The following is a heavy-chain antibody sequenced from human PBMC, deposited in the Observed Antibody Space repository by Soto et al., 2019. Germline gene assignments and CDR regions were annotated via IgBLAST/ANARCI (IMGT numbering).Heavy chain of an antibody. CDR3: AKTYKDPAYSRGLLAAFDI. D-gene: IGHD6-19*01. Sequence: GGSLRLSCAASGFTFSSYAMSWVRQAPGKGLEWVSHISSGGSTYYADSVKGRFTISRDNSKNTLYLQMNSLRAEDTAVYFCAKTYKDPAYSRGLLAAFDIWGQGTMVTVSS. CDR1: GFTFSSYA. V-gene: IGHV3-23*01. J-gene: IGHJ3*02. CDR2: ISSGGST.